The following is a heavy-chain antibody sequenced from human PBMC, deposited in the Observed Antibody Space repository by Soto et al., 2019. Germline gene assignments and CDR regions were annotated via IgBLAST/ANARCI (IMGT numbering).Heavy chain of an antibody. CDR2: ISTDGSVT. D-gene: IGHD1-26*01. J-gene: IGHJ4*02. CDR3: AKDLSGALWEHTGIDY. CDR1: GLTFSSYW. Sequence: PGGSLRLSCAASGLTFSSYWMHWVRQAPGKGLVWVSRISTDGSVTTYADSVKGRFTISRDNAKNTLYLQMNSLRAEDTAVYYCAKDLSGALWEHTGIDYWGQGTLVTVSS. V-gene: IGHV3-74*01.